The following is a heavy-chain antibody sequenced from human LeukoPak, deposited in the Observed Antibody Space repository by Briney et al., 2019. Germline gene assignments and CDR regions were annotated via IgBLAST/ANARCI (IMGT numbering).Heavy chain of an antibody. CDR1: GYTFTGYY. V-gene: IGHV1-2*02. Sequence: ASVKVSCKASGYTFTGYYMHWVRQAPGQGLEWMGWINPNSGGTNYAQKFQGRVTMTRNTSISTDYTELSRLRYDDTAVYYCARDMGDIVVVPANLDYWGQGTLVTVSS. CDR2: INPNSGGT. J-gene: IGHJ4*02. D-gene: IGHD2-2*01. CDR3: ARDMGDIVVVPANLDY.